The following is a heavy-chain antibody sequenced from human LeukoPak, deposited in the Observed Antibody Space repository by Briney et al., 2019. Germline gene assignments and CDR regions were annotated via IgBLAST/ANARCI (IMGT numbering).Heavy chain of an antibody. D-gene: IGHD5-18*01. CDR2: INPNSGGT. CDR1: GYTFTGYY. J-gene: IGHJ4*02. V-gene: IGHV1-2*02. CDR3: ARERVGYSYGYEDY. Sequence: ASVKVSCKASGYTFTGYYMHWVRQPPGQGLEWMGWINPNSGGTNYAQKFQGRVTMTRDTSISTAYMELSSLRSGDTAVYYCARERVGYSYGYEDYWGQGTLVTVSS.